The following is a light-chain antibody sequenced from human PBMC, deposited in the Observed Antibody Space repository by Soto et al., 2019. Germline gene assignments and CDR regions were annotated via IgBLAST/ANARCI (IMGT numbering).Light chain of an antibody. CDR3: QQYSSLWT. CDR2: GAS. Sequence: EIVLTQSPVTLSLSPAERSTLSCMTSQSVSNNYLAWYQQKPGQAPRLLIYGASSRATGIPDRFSGCGSGTDFTLSISRLEPEDFAVYYCQQYSSLWTFGQGTKVDIK. V-gene: IGKV3-20*01. CDR1: QSVSNNY. J-gene: IGKJ1*01.